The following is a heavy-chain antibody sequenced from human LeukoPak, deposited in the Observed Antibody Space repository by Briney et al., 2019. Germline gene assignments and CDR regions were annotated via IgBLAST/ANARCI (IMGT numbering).Heavy chain of an antibody. Sequence: ASVKVSCKASGYTFTSYGLTWVRHAPGQGLEWMGWISAYSGNTKYAQNLQGRVTMTTDTSTSTAYLELRSLRSDDTAVYYCARGFTHYDSSGYLSYYYYMDVWGKGTTVIVSS. J-gene: IGHJ6*03. CDR3: ARGFTHYDSSGYLSYYYYMDV. D-gene: IGHD3-22*01. CDR1: GYTFTSYG. V-gene: IGHV1-18*01. CDR2: ISAYSGNT.